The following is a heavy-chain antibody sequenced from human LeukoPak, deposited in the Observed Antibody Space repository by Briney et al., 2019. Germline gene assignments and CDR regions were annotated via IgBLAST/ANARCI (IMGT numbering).Heavy chain of an antibody. CDR2: IYTSGST. V-gene: IGHV4-4*09. D-gene: IGHD6-13*01. CDR1: GGSISSYY. Sequence: PSETLSLTCTVSGGSISSYYWSWIRQPPGKGLEWIGYIYTSGSTNYNPSLKSRVTISVDTSKNQFSLKLSSVTAADTAVYYCARGYSSSWPFDYWGQGTLVTVSS. J-gene: IGHJ4*02. CDR3: ARGYSSSWPFDY.